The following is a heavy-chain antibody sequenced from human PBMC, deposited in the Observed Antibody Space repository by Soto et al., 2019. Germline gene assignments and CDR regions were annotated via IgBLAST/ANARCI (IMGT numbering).Heavy chain of an antibody. D-gene: IGHD6-19*01. Sequence: QVQLQESGPGLVKPSETLSLTCTVSGGSINNYYWSWIRQPPGKGLEWIGYIYYSGSTNYNPSLKSRVTISVDTSKNPFSLKLSSVTAADTAVYYCARRYGSVFDYWGQGTLVTVSS. CDR3: ARRYGSVFDY. V-gene: IGHV4-59*01. CDR2: IYYSGST. CDR1: GGSINNYY. J-gene: IGHJ4*02.